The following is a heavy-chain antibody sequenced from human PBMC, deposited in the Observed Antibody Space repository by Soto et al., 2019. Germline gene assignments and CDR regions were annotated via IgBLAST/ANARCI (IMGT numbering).Heavy chain of an antibody. V-gene: IGHV1-2*04. D-gene: IGHD4-17*01. J-gene: IGHJ6*02. CDR1: GYTFTGYY. Sequence: ASVKVSCKASGYTFTGYYMHWVRQAPGQGLEWMGWINPNSGGTNYAQKFQGWVTMTRDTSISIAYMELSRLRSDDTAVYYCARSAVTMDYGMDVWGQGTTVTVSS. CDR2: INPNSGGT. CDR3: ARSAVTMDYGMDV.